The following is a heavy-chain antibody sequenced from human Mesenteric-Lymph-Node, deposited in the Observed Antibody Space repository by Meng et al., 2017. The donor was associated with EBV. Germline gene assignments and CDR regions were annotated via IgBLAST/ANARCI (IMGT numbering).Heavy chain of an antibody. CDR1: GYSSCGVASS. CDR2: LYSRGSP. V-gene: IGHV4-30-4*01. J-gene: IGHJ2*01. Sequence: VRPLESGPDVVTPSRTLSLPASVCGYSSCGVASSWSWIGQPPGKGLEWIGYLYSRGSPYSDPSLKSRLTISVETSKNHFSLKLNSVTAADTAVYSCARGSWSDPVGLDLWGRGTLDTVSS. CDR3: ARGSWSDPVGLDL. D-gene: IGHD2-15*01.